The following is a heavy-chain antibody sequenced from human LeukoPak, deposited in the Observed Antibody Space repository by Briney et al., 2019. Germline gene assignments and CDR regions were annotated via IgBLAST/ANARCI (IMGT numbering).Heavy chain of an antibody. CDR3: ARDVIYYDRSGWAFDI. V-gene: IGHV4-61*01. Sequence: SETLSLTCTVSGGSVSSGSDYWSWIRQPPGKGLEWIGYIYNSGSTNYNPSLKNRVTISLDKSKNQFSLKLSSVTAADTAVYYCARDVIYYDRSGWAFDIWGQGTMVTVSS. J-gene: IGHJ3*02. D-gene: IGHD3-22*01. CDR2: IYNSGST. CDR1: GGSVSSGSDY.